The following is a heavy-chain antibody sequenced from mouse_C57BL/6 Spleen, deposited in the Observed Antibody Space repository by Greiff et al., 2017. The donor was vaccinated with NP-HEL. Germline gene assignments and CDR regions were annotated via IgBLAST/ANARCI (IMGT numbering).Heavy chain of an antibody. CDR3: ARERIYYGNWGYFDY. V-gene: IGHV2-2*01. J-gene: IGHJ2*01. Sequence: VKLMESGPCLVQPSQSLSITCTVSGFSLTSYGVHWVRQSPGKGLEWLGVIWSGGSTDYNAAFISRLSISKDNSKSQVFFKMNSLQADDTAIYYCARERIYYGNWGYFDYWGQGTTLTVSS. D-gene: IGHD2-1*01. CDR1: GFSLTSYG. CDR2: IWSGGST.